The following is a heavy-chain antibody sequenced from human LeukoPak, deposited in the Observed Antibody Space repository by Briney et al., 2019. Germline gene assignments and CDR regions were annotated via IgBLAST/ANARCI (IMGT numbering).Heavy chain of an antibody. CDR1: GGSISSSNW. CDR2: IYNSGST. J-gene: IGHJ3*02. D-gene: IGHD3-9*01. Sequence: SGTLSLTCAVSGGSISSSNWWSWVRPPPGKGLEGIGEIYNSGSTNYNPSLKSRVTISVDKSKNQFSLKLSSVPAADTAVYYCARESPDILTGYYAFDIWGQGTMVTVSS. CDR3: ARESPDILTGYYAFDI. V-gene: IGHV4-4*02.